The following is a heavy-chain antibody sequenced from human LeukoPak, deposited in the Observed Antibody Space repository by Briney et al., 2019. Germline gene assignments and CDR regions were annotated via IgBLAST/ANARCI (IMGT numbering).Heavy chain of an antibody. CDR3: ARQIDGFGEFDYFDY. CDR1: GGSISGGSYY. J-gene: IGHJ4*02. CDR2: MFHSGRT. V-gene: IGHV4-39*01. Sequence: PSETLSLTCTVSGGSISGGSYYWAWIRQPPGKGLEWIGTMFHSGRTYYNPSLKSRVTISADTSMIHFSLRLSSVTASDTAVYYCARQIDGFGEFDYFDYWGQGTLVTVSS. D-gene: IGHD3-10*01.